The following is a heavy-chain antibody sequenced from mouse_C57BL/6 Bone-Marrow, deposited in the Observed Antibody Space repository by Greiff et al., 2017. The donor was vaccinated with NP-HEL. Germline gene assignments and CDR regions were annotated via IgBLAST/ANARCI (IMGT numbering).Heavy chain of an antibody. D-gene: IGHD1-1*01. V-gene: IGHV1-31*01. CDR1: GYSFTGYY. J-gene: IGHJ3*01. Sequence: VHVKQSGPELVKPGASVKISCKASGYSFTGYYMHWVKQSHGNILDWIGYIYPYNGVSSYNQKFKGKATLTVDKSSSTAYMELRSLTSEDSAVYYCARDYYGSSYRAWFAYWGQGTLVTVSA. CDR3: ARDYYGSSYRAWFAY. CDR2: IYPYNGVS.